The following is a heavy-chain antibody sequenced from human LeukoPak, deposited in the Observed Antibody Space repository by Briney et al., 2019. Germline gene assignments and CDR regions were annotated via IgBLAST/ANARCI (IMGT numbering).Heavy chain of an antibody. J-gene: IGHJ4*02. CDR3: AKDARISMVRGYHFDY. CDR2: IRYDGNDK. Sequence: GESLRLSCVASGFTFTGHSMHWVRQAPGKGLEWVAFIRYDGNDKDYADSVKGRFTISRDNSKNTLNLQMNSLRAEDTAVYYCAKDARISMVRGYHFDYWGQGTLVTVSS. V-gene: IGHV3-30*02. D-gene: IGHD3-10*01. CDR1: GFTFTGHS.